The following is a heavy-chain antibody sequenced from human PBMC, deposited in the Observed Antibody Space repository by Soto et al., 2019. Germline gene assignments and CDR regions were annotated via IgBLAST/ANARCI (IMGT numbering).Heavy chain of an antibody. CDR1: GGSISTSY. J-gene: IGHJ4*02. V-gene: IGHV4-59*12. CDR2: IYYSGST. CDR3: VRGFYDTRGYSANFDS. D-gene: IGHD3-22*01. Sequence: SETLSLTCTVSGGSISTSYWGWIRQPPGKRLEWIGYIYYSGSTNYNPSLKSRVTISVDTSKNQFSLQLSSVTAADTAVYYCVRGFYDTRGYSANFDSWGQGTLVT.